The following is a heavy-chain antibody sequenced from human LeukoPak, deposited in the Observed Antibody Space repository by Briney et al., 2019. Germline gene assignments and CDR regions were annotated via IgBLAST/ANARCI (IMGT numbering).Heavy chain of an antibody. Sequence: GGSLRLSCAASGFTFSSYGMHWVRQAPGKGLEWVAVIWYDGSNKYYADSVKGRFTISRDNSKNTLYLQMNSLRAEDTAVYYCARDGRCGPHGAFYILGQGTIVTGSS. V-gene: IGHV3-33*01. CDR1: GFTFSSYG. CDR3: ARDGRCGPHGAFYI. J-gene: IGHJ3*02. D-gene: IGHD4/OR15-4a*01. CDR2: IWYDGSNK.